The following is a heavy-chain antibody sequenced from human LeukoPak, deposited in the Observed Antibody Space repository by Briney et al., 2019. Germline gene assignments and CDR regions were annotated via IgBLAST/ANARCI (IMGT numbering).Heavy chain of an antibody. Sequence: ATQTLSPTCTVSGASISSYYWSWVRQHPGKGMEWLGFIYYSGSTNYNPSLKSRDTISVDTSKNQFSLKLSSVTAADTAVYYCARGFWSGYPSGRFDYWGQGTLVTVSS. D-gene: IGHD3-3*01. V-gene: IGHV4-59*01. CDR3: ARGFWSGYPSGRFDY. CDR1: GASISSYY. CDR2: IYYSGST. J-gene: IGHJ4*02.